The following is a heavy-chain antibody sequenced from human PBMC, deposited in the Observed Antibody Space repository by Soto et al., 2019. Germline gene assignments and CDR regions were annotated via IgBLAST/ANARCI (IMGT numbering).Heavy chain of an antibody. CDR3: ARVRREYDNSGPVDY. CDR1: GGSISSGGYS. J-gene: IGHJ4*02. CDR2: IYHSGST. V-gene: IGHV4-30-2*01. D-gene: IGHD3-22*01. Sequence: PSETLSLTCAVSGGSISSGGYSWSWIRQPPGKGLEWIGYIYHSGSTYYNPSLKSRVTISVDRSKNQFSLKLNSMTAADTAVYYCARVRREYDNSGPVDYWGQGTLVTVSS.